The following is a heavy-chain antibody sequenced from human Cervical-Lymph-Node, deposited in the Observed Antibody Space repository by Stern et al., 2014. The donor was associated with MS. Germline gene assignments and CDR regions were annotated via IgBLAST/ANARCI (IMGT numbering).Heavy chain of an antibody. V-gene: IGHV3-11*01. CDR1: GLPFSDYD. CDR3: ARVGVRPKVNPVLGLGYFNYHYGMDV. Sequence: QVQLVQSGGGFVKPGGSLRLSCAASGLPFSDYDMTWIRQAPGKGLEWVSYIGSSGYTIYYADSVKGRFTISRDNGKNSLFLHMNSLRAEDTAAYYCARVGVRPKVNPVLGLGYFNYHYGMDVWGQGTTVTVSS. J-gene: IGHJ6*02. CDR2: IGSSGYTI. D-gene: IGHD4-11*01.